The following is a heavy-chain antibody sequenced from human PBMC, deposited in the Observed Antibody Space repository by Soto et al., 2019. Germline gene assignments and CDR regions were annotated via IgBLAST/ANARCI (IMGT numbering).Heavy chain of an antibody. CDR1: GFTFSSYA. Sequence: VGSLRLSCAASGFTFSSYAMSWVRQAPGKGLEWVSVISGSGGSTHYADSVKGRFTISRDNSKNTLYLQMDTLGAEDTAVYYCAKATTGSYLPDYWGQGTLVTVSS. CDR2: ISGSGGST. D-gene: IGHD1-26*01. J-gene: IGHJ4*02. V-gene: IGHV3-23*01. CDR3: AKATTGSYLPDY.